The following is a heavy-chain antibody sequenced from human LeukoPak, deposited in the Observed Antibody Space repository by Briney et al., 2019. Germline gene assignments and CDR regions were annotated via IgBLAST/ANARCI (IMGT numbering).Heavy chain of an antibody. V-gene: IGHV4-39*01. CDR1: GGSISSSRYY. CDR2: IYYSGST. D-gene: IGHD6-19*01. CDR3: ASLYSSGWHTRYYFDY. J-gene: IGHJ4*02. Sequence: PSETLSLTCTVSGGSISSSRYYWGGIRQPPGRGLEWIGSIYYSGSTYYNPSLKSRVTISVDTSKNQFSLKLSSVTAADTAVYYCASLYSSGWHTRYYFDYWGQGTLVTVSS.